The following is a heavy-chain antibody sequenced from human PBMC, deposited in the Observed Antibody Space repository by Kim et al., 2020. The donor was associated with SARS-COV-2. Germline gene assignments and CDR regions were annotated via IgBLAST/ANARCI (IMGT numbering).Heavy chain of an antibody. Sequence: GESLKISCKGSGYSFTSYWISWVRQMPGKGLEWMGRIDPSDSYTNYSPSFQGHVTIPADKSISTAYLQWSSLKSSDTAMYYCARPRGSYYDDFDYWGQGALVTIST. D-gene: IGHD1-26*01. V-gene: IGHV5-10-1*01. CDR2: IDPSDSYT. CDR3: ARPRGSYYDDFDY. CDR1: GYSFTSYW. J-gene: IGHJ4*02.